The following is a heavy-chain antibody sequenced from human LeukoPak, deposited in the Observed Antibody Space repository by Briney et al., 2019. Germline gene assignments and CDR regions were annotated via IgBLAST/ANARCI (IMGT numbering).Heavy chain of an antibody. Sequence: SETVSLTCTVCSGPIWSCHVHCRWSPQPPGEGLECIGNAHYSGNTYHNPSLTSRVPLSVDTYKNQFSLRLSSVTAAGAALYYCARRLGSSSWFGPFGYWGQGTLVSVSS. J-gene: IGHJ4*02. CDR1: SGPIWSCHVH. CDR2: AHYSGNT. V-gene: IGHV4-39*01. D-gene: IGHD6-13*01. CDR3: ARRLGSSSWFGPFGY.